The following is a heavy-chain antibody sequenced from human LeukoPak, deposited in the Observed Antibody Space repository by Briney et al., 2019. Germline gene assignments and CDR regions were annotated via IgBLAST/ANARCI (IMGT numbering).Heavy chain of an antibody. CDR1: GFTFSSYE. Sequence: GGSLRLSCAASGFTFSSYEMNWVRQAPGKGLEWVSYISSSGSTIYYADSVKGRFTVSRDNAKNSLYLQMNSLRAEDTAVYYCAREGALTVTKDAFDIWGQGTKVTVSS. V-gene: IGHV3-48*03. CDR3: AREGALTVTKDAFDI. J-gene: IGHJ3*02. CDR2: ISSSGSTI. D-gene: IGHD4-17*01.